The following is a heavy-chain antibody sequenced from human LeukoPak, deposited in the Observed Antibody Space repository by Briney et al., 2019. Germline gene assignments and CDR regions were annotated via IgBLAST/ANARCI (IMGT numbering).Heavy chain of an antibody. Sequence: ASVKVSCKASGYTFTSYDINWVRQATGQGLEWMGWMNPNSGNTGYAQKFQGRVTMTRNTSISTAYMELSSLRSEDTAVYYCAGIYCSSTSCSFSGWLDPWGQGTLVTVSS. CDR3: AGIYCSSTSCSFSGWLDP. J-gene: IGHJ5*02. CDR2: MNPNSGNT. V-gene: IGHV1-8*01. CDR1: GYTFTSYD. D-gene: IGHD2-2*01.